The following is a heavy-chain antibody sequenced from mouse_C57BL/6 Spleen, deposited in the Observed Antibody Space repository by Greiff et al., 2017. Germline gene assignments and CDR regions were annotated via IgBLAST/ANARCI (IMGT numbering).Heavy chain of an antibody. D-gene: IGHD1-1*02. CDR3: ANSAGSYGPLVN. CDR2: IHPNSGST. J-gene: IGHJ2*01. V-gene: IGHV1-64*01. Sequence: QVQLQQPGAELVKPGASVKLSCKASGYTFTSYWMHWVKQRPGQGLEWIGMIHPNSGSTNYNEKFKSKATLTVDKSSSTAYMQLSSLPSEDSAVYYCANSAGSYGPLVNWGEGTTLTESS. CDR1: GYTFTSYW.